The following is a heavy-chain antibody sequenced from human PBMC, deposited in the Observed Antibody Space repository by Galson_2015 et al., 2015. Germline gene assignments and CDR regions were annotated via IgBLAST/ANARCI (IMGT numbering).Heavy chain of an antibody. CDR2: TWYDGSQQ. D-gene: IGHD6-19*01. CDR3: AKAVARTNWGCMDV. V-gene: IGHV3-33*06. J-gene: IGHJ6*02. CDR1: GFTFNSYG. Sequence: SLRLSCETCGFTFNSYGMNWVRQAPGKGLEWVAVTWYDGSQQFYTESVKGRFTISRDNSKNTVYLEMNSLRAEDTAVYYCAKAVARTNWGCMDVWGQGSTVIVSS.